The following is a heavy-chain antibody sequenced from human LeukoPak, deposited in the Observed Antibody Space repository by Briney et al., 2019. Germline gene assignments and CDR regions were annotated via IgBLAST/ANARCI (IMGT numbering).Heavy chain of an antibody. CDR3: ARGNPRIAAGGGYYFDY. J-gene: IGHJ4*02. CDR2: IIPIFGTA. Sequence: ASVKVSCKASGGTFSSYAISWVRQAPGQGLEWMGGIIPIFGTANYAQKFQGRVTITTDESTSTAYMELSSLRPEDTAVYYCARGNPRIAAGGGYYFDYWGQGTLVAVSS. CDR1: GGTFSSYA. D-gene: IGHD6-13*01. V-gene: IGHV1-69*05.